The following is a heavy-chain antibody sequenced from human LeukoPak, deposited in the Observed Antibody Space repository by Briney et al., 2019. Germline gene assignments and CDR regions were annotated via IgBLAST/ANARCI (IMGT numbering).Heavy chain of an antibody. J-gene: IGHJ4*02. D-gene: IGHD2-15*01. CDR1: GGSFSGYY. Sequence: SETLSLTCAVYGGSFSGYYWSWIRQPPGKGLEWIGEINHSGSTNYNPSLKSRVTISVDTSKNQFSLKLTSVTAADRAVYYCARDSRWYGGIDYWGQGTLVTVSS. V-gene: IGHV4-34*01. CDR2: INHSGST. CDR3: ARDSRWYGGIDY.